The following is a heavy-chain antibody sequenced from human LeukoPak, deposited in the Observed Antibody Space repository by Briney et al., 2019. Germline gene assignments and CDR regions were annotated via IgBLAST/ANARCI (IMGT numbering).Heavy chain of an antibody. CDR2: IKGDGSKK. CDR3: AIDGALINH. D-gene: IGHD1-26*01. CDR1: GFSFSNYW. V-gene: IGHV3-7*01. J-gene: IGHJ4*02. Sequence: GGSLRLPCAASGFSFSNYWMSWVRQAPGKGLEWVANIKGDGSKKYYLDSVKGRFTISRDNPNNSLYLQMDSLRAEDSALYYCAIDGALINHWGQGTLVTVSS.